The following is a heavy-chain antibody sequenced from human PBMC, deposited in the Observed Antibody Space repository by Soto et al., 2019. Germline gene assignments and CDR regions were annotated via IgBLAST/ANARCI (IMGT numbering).Heavy chain of an antibody. Sequence: SETLSLTCTVSGVSINSHTYYWTWIRQHPGKGLEWIGYIYFSGDTYYNPSLKSRVTMSLDTPKNQFSLKLSSVTAADTAVYYCARYCSGGSCYMSYFDYWGQGTLVTVSS. CDR1: GVSINSHTYY. D-gene: IGHD2-15*01. J-gene: IGHJ4*02. V-gene: IGHV4-31*03. CDR2: IYFSGDT. CDR3: ARYCSGGSCYMSYFDY.